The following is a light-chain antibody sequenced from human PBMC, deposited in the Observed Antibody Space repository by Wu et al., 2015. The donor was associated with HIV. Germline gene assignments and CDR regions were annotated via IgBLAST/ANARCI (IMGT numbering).Light chain of an antibody. V-gene: IGKV3-11*01. CDR2: GAS. CDR1: QSLGTN. J-gene: IGKJ5*01. CDR3: QQRLNWPLT. Sequence: EIVMTQSPATLSVSPGERATLSCRASQSLGTNLAWYQQKPGQAPRLLIYGASNRATGIPARFSGSGSGTDFFLTISRLEPEDFATYSCQQRLNWPLTFGQGTRLEIK.